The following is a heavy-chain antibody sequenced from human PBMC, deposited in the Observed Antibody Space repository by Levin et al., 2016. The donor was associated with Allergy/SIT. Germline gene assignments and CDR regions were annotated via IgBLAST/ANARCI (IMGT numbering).Heavy chain of an antibody. CDR2: ISGSGGRT. Sequence: GGSLRLSCAASGFSFSNFAMSWVRQAPGKGLEWVSAISGSGGRTYYADSVKGRFIISRDYSKKIMYLQMSSLRAGDTAIYYCTKDAGLGATVVVTGWGFDYWGQGVPVTVSS. J-gene: IGHJ4*02. V-gene: IGHV3-23*01. CDR1: GFSFSNFA. CDR3: TKDAGLGATVVVTGWGFDY. D-gene: IGHD2-21*02.